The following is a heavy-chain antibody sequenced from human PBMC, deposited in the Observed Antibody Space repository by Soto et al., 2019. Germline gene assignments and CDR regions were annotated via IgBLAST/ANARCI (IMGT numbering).Heavy chain of an antibody. J-gene: IGHJ2*01. CDR3: VRASGPFDL. CDR1: GFTFSSYS. Sequence: GGSLRLSCVASGFTFSSYSIVWVRQAPGKGLEWVSYIFTTGTTMYYADSVKGRFTVSRDNAKNSVFLLLNSLRAEDTAVYYCVRASGPFDLWRRGTLVTVSS. V-gene: IGHV3-48*04. CDR2: IFTTGTTM.